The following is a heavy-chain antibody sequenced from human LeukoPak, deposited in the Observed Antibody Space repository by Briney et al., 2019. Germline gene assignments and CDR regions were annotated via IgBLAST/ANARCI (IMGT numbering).Heavy chain of an antibody. D-gene: IGHD4-17*01. CDR2: ISYGGST. V-gene: IGHV4-59*08. CDR1: GDSITNSY. J-gene: IGHJ5*01. Sequence: SETLSLTCTVSGDSITNSYWNWIRQPPGKGLEWIGRISYGGSTNYNPSLKSRVIISRDTSKNQFSLELTSVTAADTAIYYCAKRIIEARENGDSNWLDPWGQGTLVTVSS. CDR3: AKRIIEARENGDSNWLDP.